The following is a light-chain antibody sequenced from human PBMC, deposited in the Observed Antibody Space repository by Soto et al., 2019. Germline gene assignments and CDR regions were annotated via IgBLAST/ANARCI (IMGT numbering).Light chain of an antibody. Sequence: EIVFTQFPGTLSLSPGERATLSCRASQSVGSNYLAWGQQRLGQPPNLLIFGASHRAPDIPDRFSGSGSGTDFTRTISRLEPEDFEVYYCQQYGSSIQTFGQGTKVDIK. CDR1: QSVGSNY. J-gene: IGKJ1*01. CDR3: QQYGSSIQT. CDR2: GAS. V-gene: IGKV3-20*01.